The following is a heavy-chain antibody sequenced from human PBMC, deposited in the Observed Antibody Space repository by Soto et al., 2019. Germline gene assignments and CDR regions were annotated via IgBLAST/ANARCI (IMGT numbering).Heavy chain of an antibody. V-gene: IGHV3-33*01. CDR2: IWYDGSNK. Sequence: QVQLVESGGGVVQPGRSLRLSCAASGFTFSSYGMHWVRQAPGKGLEWVAVIWYDGSNKYYADSVKGRFTISRDNSKNTLYLQINSLRAEDTAVYYCARDGEVEGYFDLWGRGTLVTVSS. D-gene: IGHD2-2*01. CDR1: GFTFSSYG. CDR3: ARDGEVEGYFDL. J-gene: IGHJ2*01.